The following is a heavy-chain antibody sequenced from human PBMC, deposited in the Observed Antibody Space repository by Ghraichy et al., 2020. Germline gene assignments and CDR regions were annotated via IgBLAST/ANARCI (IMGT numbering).Heavy chain of an antibody. CDR3: ARNYGSGSYSYFTS. Sequence: LSLTCASSGFTFSTYSMSWARQAPGKGLEWVSSISSSSGSIYYADSVKGRFTISRDSGENSLYLQMNSLTAEDTASYYCARNYGSGSYSYFTSWGQGTLVTVSS. D-gene: IGHD3-10*01. CDR1: GFTFSTYS. CDR2: ISSSSGSI. J-gene: IGHJ5*02. V-gene: IGHV3-21*04.